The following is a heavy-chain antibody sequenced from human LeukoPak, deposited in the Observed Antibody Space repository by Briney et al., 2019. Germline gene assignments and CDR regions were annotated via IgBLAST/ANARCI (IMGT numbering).Heavy chain of an antibody. V-gene: IGHV3-23*01. CDR2: ITYSSGYT. J-gene: IGHJ4*02. Sequence: GGSLRLSCAASGFTFSSYAMTWVRQAPGKGLEWVSGITYSSGYTYYADSVKGRFTISRDNSRNTLYLQMNSLRAEDTAVYYCAKDPSDLGGSGSNNYFDCWGQGTLVTVSS. CDR3: AKDPSDLGGSGSNNYFDC. CDR1: GFTFSSYA. D-gene: IGHD3-10*01.